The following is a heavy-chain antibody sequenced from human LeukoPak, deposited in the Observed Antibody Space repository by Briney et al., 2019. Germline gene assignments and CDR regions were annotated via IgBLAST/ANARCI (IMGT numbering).Heavy chain of an antibody. D-gene: IGHD4-17*01. CDR1: GFTFSTYA. CDR3: VNSRMTTVTAFDY. J-gene: IGHJ4*02. CDR2: ISSNGGDT. V-gene: IGHV3-64D*06. Sequence: PGGSLRLSCSASGFTFSTYAMHWVRQAPGKGLEYVSTISSNGGDTYDADSVKGRFTISRDNSKNALYLQMSSLRAEDTAVYYCVNSRMTTVTAFDYWGQGTLVTVSS.